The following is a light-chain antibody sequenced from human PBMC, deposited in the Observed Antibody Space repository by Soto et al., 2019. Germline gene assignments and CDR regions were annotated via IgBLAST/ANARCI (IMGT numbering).Light chain of an antibody. CDR1: SSNIGNEY. CDR2: DNN. J-gene: IGLJ2*01. V-gene: IGLV1-51*01. Sequence: QSVLTQPPSVSAAPGQKVTISCSGSSSNIGNEYVSWYQHLPGTAPKLVIYDNNKRPSRIPDRFSGSKSGTSATLDITGPQTGDEAEYYCATWDSSLSGVVFGGGTKLTVL. CDR3: ATWDSSLSGVV.